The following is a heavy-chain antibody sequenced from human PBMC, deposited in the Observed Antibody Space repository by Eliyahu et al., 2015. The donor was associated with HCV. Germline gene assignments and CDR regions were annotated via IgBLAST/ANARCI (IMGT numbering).Heavy chain of an antibody. D-gene: IGHD3-16*01. CDR2: FGVGSSRT. Sequence: LVPPGGSLRLSCAASGFTFSTSAMSWVRQSPGKGPEWVAGFGVGSSRTYYADSVKGRFTISKDISTSTMSLQMSSLRADDTATYYCVRGLKLITTNWGQGTLVTVSS. J-gene: IGHJ4*02. CDR1: GFTFSTSA. CDR3: VRGLKLITTN. V-gene: IGHV3-23*01.